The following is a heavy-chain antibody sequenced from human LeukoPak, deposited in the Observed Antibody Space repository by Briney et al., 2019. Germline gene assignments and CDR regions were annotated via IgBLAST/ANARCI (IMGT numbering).Heavy chain of an antibody. CDR2: ISWDGGST. D-gene: IGHD2-15*01. Sequence: GGSLRLSCAASGFTFDDYTMHWVRQAPGKGLEWVSLISWDGGSTYYADSVKGRFTISRDNAKNSLYLQMNSLRAEDTALYYCARGYCSGGSCYDAFDIWGQGTMVTVSS. CDR3: ARGYCSGGSCYDAFDI. V-gene: IGHV3-43*01. CDR1: GFTFDDYT. J-gene: IGHJ3*02.